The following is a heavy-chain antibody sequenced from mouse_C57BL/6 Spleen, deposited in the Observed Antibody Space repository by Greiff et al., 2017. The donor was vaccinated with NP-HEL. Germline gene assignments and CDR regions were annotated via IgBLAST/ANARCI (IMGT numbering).Heavy chain of an antibody. CDR1: GYAFSSSW. D-gene: IGHD2-2*01. V-gene: IGHV1-82*01. CDR2: IYPGDGDT. Sequence: QVQLQQSGPELVKPGASVKISCKASGYAFSSSWMNWVKQRPGKGLEWIGRIYPGDGDTNYNGKFKGKATLTADKSSSTAYMQLSSLTSEDSAVYFCARLMVTSGGFAYWGQGTLVTVSA. CDR3: ARLMVTSGGFAY. J-gene: IGHJ3*01.